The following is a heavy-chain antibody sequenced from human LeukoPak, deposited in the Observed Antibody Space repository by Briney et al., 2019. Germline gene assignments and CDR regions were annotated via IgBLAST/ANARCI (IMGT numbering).Heavy chain of an antibody. D-gene: IGHD4-17*01. V-gene: IGHV3-20*04. CDR1: GFTFDDYG. CDR3: ARIPTTVTTVLYYYYYYMDV. J-gene: IGHJ6*03. Sequence: GGSLRLSCAASGFTFDDYGMSWVRQAPGKGLEWVSGINWNGGSTGYADSVKGRFTISRDNAKNSLYLQMNSLRAEDTAVYYCARIPTTVTTVLYYYYYYMDVWGKGTTVTVSS. CDR2: INWNGGST.